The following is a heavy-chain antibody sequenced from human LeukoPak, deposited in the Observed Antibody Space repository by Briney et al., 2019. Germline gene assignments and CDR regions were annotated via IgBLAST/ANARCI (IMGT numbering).Heavy chain of an antibody. CDR2: IHSGGRT. CDR3: ARDSAAGNYGMDV. V-gene: IGHV3-66*01. Sequence: PGGFLRLSCAASGFTVSSNYMSWVRQAPGKGLEWVSVIHSGGRTYYADSVKGRFTISRDSSKNTVYLQMNSLRAEDTAVYYCARDSAAGNYGMDVWAKGPRSPSP. D-gene: IGHD6-13*01. J-gene: IGHJ6*02. CDR1: GFTVSSNY.